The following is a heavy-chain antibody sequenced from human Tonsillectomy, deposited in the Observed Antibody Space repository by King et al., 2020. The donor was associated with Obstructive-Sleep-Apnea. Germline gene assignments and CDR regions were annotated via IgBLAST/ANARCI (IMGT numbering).Heavy chain of an antibody. CDR2: IYYSGST. V-gene: IGHV4-39*07. J-gene: IGHJ4*02. Sequence: LQLQESGPGLVKPSETLSLTCTVSGGSISSSSYYWGWIRQPPGKGLEWIGSIYYSGSTYYNPSLKSRVTISVDTSKNQFSLKLSSVTAADTAVYYCARDLRDRSSGPTVDYWGQGTLVTVSS. D-gene: IGHD3-22*01. CDR3: ARDLRDRSSGPTVDY. CDR1: GGSISSSSYY.